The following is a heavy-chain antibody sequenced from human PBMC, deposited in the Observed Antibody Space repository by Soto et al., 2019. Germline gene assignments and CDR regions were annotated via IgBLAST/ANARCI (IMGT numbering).Heavy chain of an antibody. CDR1: GYTFTSYD. CDR2: MNPNSGNT. V-gene: IGHV1-8*01. J-gene: IGHJ6*02. Sequence: QVQLVQSGAEVKKPGASVKVSCKASGYTFTSYDINWVRQATGQGLEWMGWMNPNSGNTGYAQKFQGRVTMTRNTSISTAYMELSSLRSEDTAVYYCARGSCGYEFWSGCFYYYYGMDVWGQGTTVTVSS. D-gene: IGHD3-3*01. CDR3: ARGSCGYEFWSGCFYYYYGMDV.